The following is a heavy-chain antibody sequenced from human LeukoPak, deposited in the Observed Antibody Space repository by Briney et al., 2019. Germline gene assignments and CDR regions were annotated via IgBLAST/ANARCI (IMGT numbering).Heavy chain of an antibody. V-gene: IGHV4-34*01. J-gene: IGHJ4*02. CDR1: GGSFSGYY. CDR3: ARRVPDGSGSPLYYFDY. D-gene: IGHD3-10*01. CDR2: INHSGST. Sequence: SETLSLTCAVYGGSFSGYYWSWIRQPPGKGLEWIGEINHSGSTNYNPSLKSRVTISVDTSKNQFSLKLSSVTAADTAVYYCARRVPDGSGSPLYYFDYWGQGTLVTVSS.